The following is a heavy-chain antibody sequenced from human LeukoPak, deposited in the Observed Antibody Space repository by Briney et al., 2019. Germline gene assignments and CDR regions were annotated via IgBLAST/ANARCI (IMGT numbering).Heavy chain of an antibody. CDR1: GFTFSSYG. J-gene: IGHJ4*02. V-gene: IGHV3-30*02. CDR2: IRYDGSNK. D-gene: IGHD2-2*01. CDR3: ANLGGYCSSTSCLGD. Sequence: RPGGSLRLSRAASGFTFSSYGMHWVRQAPGKGLEWVAFIRYDGSNKYYADSVKGRFTISRDNSKNTLYLQMNSLRAEDTAVYYCANLGGYCSSTSCLGDWGQGTLVTVSS.